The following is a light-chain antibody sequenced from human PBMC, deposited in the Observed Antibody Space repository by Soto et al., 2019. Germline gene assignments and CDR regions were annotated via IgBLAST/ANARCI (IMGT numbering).Light chain of an antibody. J-gene: IGKJ1*01. Sequence: EIVMTQSPATLSVSPGERATLSCRASQSVSSNLAWYQQKPGQAPRLLIYGASTRATGIPARFSGSGSGTDFPLTISSLQNEDFACYSCLHYKNWPRTFGQGTKVEIK. CDR2: GAS. CDR3: LHYKNWPRT. V-gene: IGKV3-15*01. CDR1: QSVSSN.